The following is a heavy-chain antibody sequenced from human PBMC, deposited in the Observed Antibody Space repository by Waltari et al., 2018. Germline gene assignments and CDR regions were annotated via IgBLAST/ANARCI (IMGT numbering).Heavy chain of an antibody. Sequence: EVQLVESGGGLVKPGGAVRLSFTASGFSFSNVGMSWVRQAPGKGLDWVSSITDSVAYTYYADSMKGRFTISRDNTKNSLYLHMSSLRAEDTAVYYCARALTTPNDYWGQGTLVTVSS. CDR3: ARALTTPNDY. CDR2: ITDSVAYT. J-gene: IGHJ4*02. D-gene: IGHD4-17*01. CDR1: GFSFSNVG. V-gene: IGHV3-21*03.